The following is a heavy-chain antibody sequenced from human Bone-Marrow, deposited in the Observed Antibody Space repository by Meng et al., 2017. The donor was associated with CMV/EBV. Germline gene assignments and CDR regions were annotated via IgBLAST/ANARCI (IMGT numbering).Heavy chain of an antibody. J-gene: IGHJ4*02. D-gene: IGHD2-15*01. CDR3: ANHCSGYSCQGNY. Sequence: GESLKISCAASGFTFSAYAMNWVRQAPGKGLEWVSTISGSGGATYFADSVKGRFTISRDNSKSTLYLQMNSLRAEDTAVYYCANHCSGYSCQGNYWGQGTLVTVSS. CDR2: ISGSGGAT. V-gene: IGHV3-23*01. CDR1: GFTFSAYA.